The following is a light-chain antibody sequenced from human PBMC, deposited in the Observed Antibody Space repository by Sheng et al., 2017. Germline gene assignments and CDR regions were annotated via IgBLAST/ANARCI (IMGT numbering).Light chain of an antibody. CDR2: GAS. Sequence: DIVMTQSPATLSVSPGDRATLSCRASQSVGSNLAWYQQRPGXAPRLLIYGASTRATGLPARFSGSGSGTEFTLTISSLQSEDFAVYYCQHHKGVPTFGPGTKVDIK. V-gene: IGKV3-15*01. CDR1: QSVGSN. J-gene: IGKJ3*01. CDR3: QHHKGVPT.